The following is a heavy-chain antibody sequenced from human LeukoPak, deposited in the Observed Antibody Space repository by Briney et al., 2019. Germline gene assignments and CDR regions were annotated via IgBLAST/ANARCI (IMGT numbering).Heavy chain of an antibody. D-gene: IGHD4-17*01. CDR3: ARRLRSVTRFSDY. Sequence: PGGSLRLSCAASGFTVSSNYMSWVRQTPGKGLEWVSVIYSGVSTYYADSVKGRFTISRDNSKNTLYLQMNSLRAEDTAVYYCARRLRSVTRFSDYWGQGTLVTVSS. J-gene: IGHJ4*02. CDR2: IYSGVST. CDR1: GFTVSSNY. V-gene: IGHV3-53*01.